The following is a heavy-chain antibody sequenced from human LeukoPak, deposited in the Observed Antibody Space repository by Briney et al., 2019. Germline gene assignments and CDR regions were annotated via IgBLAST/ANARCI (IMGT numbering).Heavy chain of an antibody. CDR1: GGSFSGYY. CDR3: ARKGDFWSGYPYMDV. CDR2: ISHSGST. D-gene: IGHD3-3*01. Sequence: SETLSLTCAVYGGSFSGYYWSWIRQPPGKGLEWIGEISHSGSTNYNPSLKSRVTISVDTSKNQFSLKLSSVTAADTAVYYCARKGDFWSGYPYMDVWGKGTTVTVSS. V-gene: IGHV4-34*01. J-gene: IGHJ6*03.